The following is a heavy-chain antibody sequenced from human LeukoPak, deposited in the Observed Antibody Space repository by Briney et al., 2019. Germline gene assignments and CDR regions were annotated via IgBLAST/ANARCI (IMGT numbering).Heavy chain of an antibody. V-gene: IGHV1-69*16. CDR2: IIPILGIA. D-gene: IGHD3-22*01. J-gene: IGHJ4*02. CDR3: ARGRYYYDSSGYPSYYFDY. Sequence: SVKVSCKASGGTFSSYTISWVRQAPGQGLEWMGRIIPILGIANYAQKFQGRVTITTDESTSTAYMELSSLRSEDTAVYYCARGRYYYDSSGYPSYYFDYWGQGTLVTVSS. CDR1: GGTFSSYT.